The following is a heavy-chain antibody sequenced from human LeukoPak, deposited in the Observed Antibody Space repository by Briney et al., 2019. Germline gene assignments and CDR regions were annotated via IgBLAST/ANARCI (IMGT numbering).Heavy chain of an antibody. V-gene: IGHV3-23*01. D-gene: IGHD3-10*01. J-gene: IGHJ4*02. CDR2: ITGSGGST. CDR3: AISNYYGSGTNPDY. Sequence: GGSLRLSCAASGFTFSNYAMSWVRQAPGKGLEWVSGITGSGGSTYYADSVKGRFTISRDNSKNTLYLQMNSLRAEDTAVYYCAISNYYGSGTNPDYWGQGTLVTASS. CDR1: GFTFSNYA.